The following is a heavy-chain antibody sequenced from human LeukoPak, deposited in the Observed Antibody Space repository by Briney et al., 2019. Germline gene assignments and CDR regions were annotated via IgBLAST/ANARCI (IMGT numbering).Heavy chain of an antibody. CDR2: IMYDGSNK. J-gene: IGHJ4*02. CDR1: GFIFSSYG. Sequence: GGSLRLSCAASGFIFSSYGMHWVRQAPGKGLEWVAFIMYDGSNKLYADSVKGRFTISRDNSKNTLCLHTTSLRAEDTAVYYCVKDQATHWGQGTLVTVSS. CDR3: VKDQATH. V-gene: IGHV3-30*02.